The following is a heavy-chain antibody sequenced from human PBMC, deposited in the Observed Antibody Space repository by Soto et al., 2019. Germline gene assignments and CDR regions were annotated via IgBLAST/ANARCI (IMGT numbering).Heavy chain of an antibody. V-gene: IGHV1-18*01. CDR3: ARGPESRSTAYFDY. Sequence: QVQLVQSGGEVKKPGASVKVSCKASGYTFTDYGITWVRQAPGQGLEWMGWISAYTGNTNYAQKVQGRVTMSTDTSTSTAYLELRSLRSDDTAVYYCARGPESRSTAYFDYWGQGTLVIVSS. CDR2: ISAYTGNT. D-gene: IGHD1-26*01. J-gene: IGHJ4*02. CDR1: GYTFTDYG.